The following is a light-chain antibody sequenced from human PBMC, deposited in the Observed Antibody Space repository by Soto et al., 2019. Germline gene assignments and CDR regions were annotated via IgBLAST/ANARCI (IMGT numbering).Light chain of an antibody. V-gene: IGKV1-5*01. Sequence: DIRMTQSPSTLSSSVGDRVTITCRASQGISGWLAWYQQKPGKAPKLLIYDASSLESGVPSRFSGSGSGTEFTLIISILQDDDSTYYCRQQYSYYPWTFGQGTKVDI. J-gene: IGKJ1*01. CDR1: QGISGW. CDR3: QQYSYYPWT. CDR2: DAS.